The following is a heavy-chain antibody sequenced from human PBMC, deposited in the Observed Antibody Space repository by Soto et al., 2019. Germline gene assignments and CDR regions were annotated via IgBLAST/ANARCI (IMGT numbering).Heavy chain of an antibody. CDR3: ATGEPSPPSNYYGLDL. J-gene: IGHJ6*02. CDR1: TFTFKIYV. CDR2: ISGSGGAT. Sequence: EMQLLESGGTLVQPGGSLRLSCSASTFTFKIYVMNWVRQAPGKGLEWVAAISGSGGATYYAESVKGRFTVSRDNSKTTLFLQMNSLRVNDTAVYFCATGEPSPPSNYYGLDLWGQGTTVTVS. V-gene: IGHV3-23*01.